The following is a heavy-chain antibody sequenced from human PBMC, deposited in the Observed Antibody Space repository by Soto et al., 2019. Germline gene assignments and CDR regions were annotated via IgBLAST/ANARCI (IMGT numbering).Heavy chain of an antibody. Sequence: PGGSLRLSCVASGFIFSDYYMAWIRRAPGKGLEWVSYISDGGSYTNHGNSVRGRISVSRDDARNSLYLQIKNLRVEDTGVYYCARAPGAVNSYAGVDVWGQGTTVTASS. D-gene: IGHD6-19*01. CDR2: ISDGGSYT. CDR1: GFIFSDYY. V-gene: IGHV3-11*05. CDR3: ARAPGAVNSYAGVDV. J-gene: IGHJ6*02.